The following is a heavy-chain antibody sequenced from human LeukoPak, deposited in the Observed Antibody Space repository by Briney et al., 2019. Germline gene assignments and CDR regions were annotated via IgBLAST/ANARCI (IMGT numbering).Heavy chain of an antibody. J-gene: IGHJ4*02. D-gene: IGHD2-15*01. CDR2: IYYSGST. CDR3: ARLLGCSGGSCYFNFDY. V-gene: IGHV4-39*01. CDR1: GGSISSSSYY. Sequence: SETLSLXCTVSGGSISSSSYYWGWIRQPPGKGLEWIGSIYYSGSTYYNPSLKSRVTISVDTSKNQFSLKLSSVTAADTAVYYCARLLGCSGGSCYFNFDYWGQGTLVTVSS.